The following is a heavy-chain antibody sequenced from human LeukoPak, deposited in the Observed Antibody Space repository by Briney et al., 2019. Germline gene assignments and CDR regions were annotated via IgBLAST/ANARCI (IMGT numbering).Heavy chain of an antibody. J-gene: IGHJ4*02. D-gene: IGHD6-13*01. CDR1: GFTFSDYY. CDR3: AKDRETTASGTFDY. V-gene: IGHV3-30*18. Sequence: GGSLRLSCAASGFTFSDYYMSWIRQAPGKGLEWVAGISEDGINKYYADSVKARFTISRDNSNDTLFLQMNNLRADDTAVYYCAKDRETTASGTFDYWGQGALVTVSS. CDR2: ISEDGINK.